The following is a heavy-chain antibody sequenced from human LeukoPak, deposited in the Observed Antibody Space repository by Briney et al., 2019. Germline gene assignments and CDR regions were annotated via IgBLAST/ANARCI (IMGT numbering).Heavy chain of an antibody. D-gene: IGHD6-13*01. J-gene: IGHJ4*02. CDR1: GFTFSSYT. V-gene: IGHV3-64*01. CDR2: ISSNGGST. Sequence: GGSLRLSCAASGFTFSSYTMYWVRQAPGKGLEYVSAISSNGGSTYYANSVKGRFTISRDNSKNTLYLQMGSLRAEDTAVYYCAKVGVSSRWSHYFDYWGQGTLATVSS. CDR3: AKVGVSSRWSHYFDY.